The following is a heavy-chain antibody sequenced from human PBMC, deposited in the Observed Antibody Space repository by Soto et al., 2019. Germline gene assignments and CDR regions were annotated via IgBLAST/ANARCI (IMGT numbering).Heavy chain of an antibody. J-gene: IGHJ4*02. CDR2: INSDGSST. D-gene: IGHD1-7*01. Sequence: GGSLRLSCAASGFTFSSYWMHWVRQAPGKGLVWVSRINSDGSSTSYADSVKGRFTISRDNAENTLYLQMNSLRAEDTAVYYCAKDRRITGTTPGQFDYWGQGTLVTVSS. V-gene: IGHV3-74*01. CDR1: GFTFSSYW. CDR3: AKDRRITGTTPGQFDY.